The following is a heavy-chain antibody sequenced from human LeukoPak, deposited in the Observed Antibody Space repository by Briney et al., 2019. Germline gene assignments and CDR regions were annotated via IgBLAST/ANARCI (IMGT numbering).Heavy chain of an antibody. CDR2: ISAYNGNT. V-gene: IGHV1-18*01. CDR1: GYTFTSCG. J-gene: IGHJ4*02. CDR3: ARNRGNFYDSSGLDD. D-gene: IGHD3-22*01. Sequence: ASVKVSCKASGYTFTSCGISWVRQAPGQGLEWMGWISAYNGNTNYAQKLQGRVTMTTDTSTSTAYMELRSLRSDDTAVYYCARNRGNFYDSSGLDDWGQGTLVTVSS.